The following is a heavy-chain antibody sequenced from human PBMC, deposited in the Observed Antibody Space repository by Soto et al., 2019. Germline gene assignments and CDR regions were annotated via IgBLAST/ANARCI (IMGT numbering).Heavy chain of an antibody. V-gene: IGHV3-21*01. Sequence: GGSLRLSCAASGFTFSSYSMNWVRQAPGKGLEWVSSISSSSSYIYYADSVKGRFTISRDNAKNSLYLQMNSLRAEDTAVYYCARDVLGMVRGQFDYWGQGTLVTVSS. CDR1: GFTFSSYS. CDR3: ARDVLGMVRGQFDY. D-gene: IGHD3-10*01. J-gene: IGHJ4*02. CDR2: ISSSSSYI.